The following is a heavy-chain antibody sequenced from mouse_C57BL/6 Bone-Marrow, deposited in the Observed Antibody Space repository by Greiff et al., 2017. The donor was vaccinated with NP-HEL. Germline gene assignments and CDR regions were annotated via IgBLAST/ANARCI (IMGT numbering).Heavy chain of an antibody. D-gene: IGHD2-4*01. V-gene: IGHV1-15*01. CDR1: GYTFTDYE. J-gene: IGHJ4*01. Sequence: VQLQQSGAELVRPGASVTLSCKASGYTFTDYEMHWVKQTPVHGLEWIGAIDPETGGNAYNQKFKGKAILTADKSSSTAYMELRCLTSEDSAVYYCTNDYDGGYYAMDYWGQGTSVTVSS. CDR3: TNDYDGGYYAMDY. CDR2: IDPETGGN.